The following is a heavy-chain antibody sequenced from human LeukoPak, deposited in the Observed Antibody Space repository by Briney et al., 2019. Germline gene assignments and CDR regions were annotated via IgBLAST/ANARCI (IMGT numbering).Heavy chain of an antibody. CDR1: GGSFSGYY. Sequence: SETLSLTCAVYGGSFSGYYRSWIRQPPGKGLEWIGEINHSGSTNYNPSLKSRVTISVDTSKNQFSLKLSSVTAADTAVYYCARGKWKTRGFDYWGQGTLVTVSS. D-gene: IGHD1-1*01. J-gene: IGHJ4*02. CDR3: ARGKWKTRGFDY. V-gene: IGHV4-34*01. CDR2: INHSGST.